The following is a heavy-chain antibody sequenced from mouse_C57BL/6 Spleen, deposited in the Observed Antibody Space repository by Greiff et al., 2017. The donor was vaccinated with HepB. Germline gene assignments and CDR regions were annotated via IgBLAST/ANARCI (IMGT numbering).Heavy chain of an antibody. J-gene: IGHJ2*01. CDR1: GFTFSSYA. CDR2: ISDGGSYT. V-gene: IGHV5-4*01. CDR3: ARDRTGSHFDY. Sequence: EVQRVESGGGLVKPGGSLKLSCAASGFTFSSYAMSWVRQTPEKRLEWVATISDGGSYTYYPDNVKGRFTISRDNAKNNLYLQMSHLKSEDTAMYYCARDRTGSHFDYWGQGTTLTVSS. D-gene: IGHD4-1*01.